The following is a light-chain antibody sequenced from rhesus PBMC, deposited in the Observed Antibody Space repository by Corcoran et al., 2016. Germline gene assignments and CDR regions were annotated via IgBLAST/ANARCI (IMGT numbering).Light chain of an antibody. V-gene: IGKV1-22*01. J-gene: IGKJ2*01. CDR2: KAS. CDR3: QQYSSSPYS. CDR1: QSISSW. Sequence: DIQMTQSPSSLSASVGDTVTITCRASQSISSWLAWYQQKPGKAPKLLSYKASSLQSGVPSRLSGSGSGTDFTLTISSLQSEDFATYYCQQYSSSPYSFGQGTKVEIK.